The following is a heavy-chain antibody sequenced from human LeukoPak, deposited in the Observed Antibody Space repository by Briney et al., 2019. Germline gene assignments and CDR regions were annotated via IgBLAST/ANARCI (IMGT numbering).Heavy chain of an antibody. CDR2: ISDSGST. J-gene: IGHJ4*02. Sequence: SETLSLTCTVFNGYMSAYYWRWMRLPPGKGEEWIGYISDSGSTNYNPSLRSRVTISVDTSKNQFSLKLSFVTAADTAAYYCARLWGSNHQVFDFWGQGTLVTVSS. CDR1: NGYMSAYY. CDR3: ARLWGSNHQVFDF. V-gene: IGHV4-59*01. D-gene: IGHD3-16*01.